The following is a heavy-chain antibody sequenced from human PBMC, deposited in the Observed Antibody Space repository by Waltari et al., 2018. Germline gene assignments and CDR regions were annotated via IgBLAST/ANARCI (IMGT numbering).Heavy chain of an antibody. CDR3: ARHGDIVVVPAAIVQPYYYYYMDV. D-gene: IGHD2-2*02. V-gene: IGHV1-18*01. Sequence: QVQLVQSGAEVKKPGASVKVSCKASGYTFTSYGISWVRQAPGQGLEWMGWISAYKGNTNDAQKRQGRVTMTTDTSTSTAYMELRSLRSDDTAVYYCARHGDIVVVPAAIVQPYYYYYMDVWGKGTTVTVSS. J-gene: IGHJ6*03. CDR1: GYTFTSYG. CDR2: ISAYKGNT.